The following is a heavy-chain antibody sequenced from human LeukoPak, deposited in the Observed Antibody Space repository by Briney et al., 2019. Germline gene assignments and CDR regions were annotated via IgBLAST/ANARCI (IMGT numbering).Heavy chain of an antibody. D-gene: IGHD3-22*01. CDR2: INHRGRT. CDR1: GESFSGDF. J-gene: IGHJ4*02. Sequence: SETLSLTCGVYGESFSGDFWTWLRQAPGKGLEWIGEINHRGRTNYSPSLTGRVTISVDTSMNQFSLQLRSVTAADTALYYCARGQYDSGGYHYGIRAFYFDYWGQGVLVTVSS. V-gene: IGHV4-34*01. CDR3: ARGQYDSGGYHYGIRAFYFDY.